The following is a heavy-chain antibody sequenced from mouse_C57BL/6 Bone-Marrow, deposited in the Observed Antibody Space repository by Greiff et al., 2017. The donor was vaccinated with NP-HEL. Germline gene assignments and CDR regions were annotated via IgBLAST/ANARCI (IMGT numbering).Heavy chain of an antibody. J-gene: IGHJ1*03. CDR3: AREIYYGSRAYFDV. D-gene: IGHD1-1*01. CDR2: ISDGGSYT. Sequence: EVQRVESGGGLVKPGGSLKLSCAASGFTFSSYAMSWVRQTPEKRLEWVATISDGGSYTYYPDNVKGRFTISRDNAKNNLYLQMSHLKSEDTAMYYCAREIYYGSRAYFDVWGTGTTVTVSS. CDR1: GFTFSSYA. V-gene: IGHV5-4*01.